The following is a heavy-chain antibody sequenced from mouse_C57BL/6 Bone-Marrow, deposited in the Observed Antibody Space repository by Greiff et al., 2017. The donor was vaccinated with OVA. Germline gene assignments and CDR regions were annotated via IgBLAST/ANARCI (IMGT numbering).Heavy chain of an antibody. J-gene: IGHJ4*01. Sequence: VQLKESGAELAKPGASVKLSCKASGYTFTSYWMHWVKQRPGQGLEWIGYINPSSGYTKYNQKFKDKATLTADKSSSTAYMQLSSLTYEDSAVYYCAREMVTTYYAMDYWGQGTSVTVSS. D-gene: IGHD2-2*01. CDR1: GYTFTSYW. CDR3: AREMVTTYYAMDY. V-gene: IGHV1-7*01. CDR2: INPSSGYT.